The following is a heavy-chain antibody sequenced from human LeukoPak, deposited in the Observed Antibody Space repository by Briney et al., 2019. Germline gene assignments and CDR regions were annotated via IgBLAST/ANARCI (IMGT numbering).Heavy chain of an antibody. J-gene: IGHJ4*02. D-gene: IGHD3-16*01. CDR2: VSSSGNSI. V-gene: IGHV3-11*04. CDR3: ARVIGSYGDSAY. CDR1: GFTFSDYY. Sequence: GGSLRLSCAASGFTFSDYYMSWIRQAPGKGLEWVSYVSSSGNSIYYADSVKGRFTISRDNAKNSLYLQMDSLRDEDTAVYYCARVIGSYGDSAYWGQGTLVTVSS.